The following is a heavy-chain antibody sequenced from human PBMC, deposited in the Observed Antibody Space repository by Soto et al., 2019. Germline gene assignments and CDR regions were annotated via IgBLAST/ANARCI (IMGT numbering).Heavy chain of an antibody. CDR1: GGSISNGNYY. Sequence: QVQLQESGPGLVKPSQTLSLTCTVSGGSISNGNYYWSWIRQLPGKGLEWIGNIYYIGSTSYNPSLKSRVTIAIDTSKNQSSLTLRSVVAADTAMYYCAENGITRPWFDPWGQGTVVTVSS. CDR3: AENGITRPWFDP. CDR2: IYYIGST. J-gene: IGHJ5*02. V-gene: IGHV4-31*03. D-gene: IGHD1-20*01.